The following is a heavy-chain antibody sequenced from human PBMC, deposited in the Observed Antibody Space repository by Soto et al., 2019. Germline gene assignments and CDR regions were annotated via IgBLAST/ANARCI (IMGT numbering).Heavy chain of an antibody. CDR2: MNPNSGNT. V-gene: IGHV1-8*01. J-gene: IGHJ3*02. Sequence: QVQLVQSGAEVKKPGASVKVSCKASGYTFTSYDINWVRQATGQGLEWMGWMNPNSGNTGYAQKLQGRVTMTRNTSISTAYMELSSLRSEDTAVYYCAPPRQYYDFWSGYSGFDAFDIWGQGTMVTVSS. D-gene: IGHD3-3*01. CDR1: GYTFTSYD. CDR3: APPRQYYDFWSGYSGFDAFDI.